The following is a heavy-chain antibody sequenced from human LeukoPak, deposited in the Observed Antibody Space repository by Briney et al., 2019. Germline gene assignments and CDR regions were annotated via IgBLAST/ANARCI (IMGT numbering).Heavy chain of an antibody. CDR3: ARDDYSSGYYYDY. D-gene: IGHD3-22*01. V-gene: IGHV3-21*01. Sequence: GGSVRLSCAASGFAFSSYSMNWVRQAPGKGLEWVSSISSSSSYMYYADSVKGRFTISRDNAKNSLYLQMNSLRAEDTAVYYCARDDYSSGYYYDYWGQGTLVTVSS. J-gene: IGHJ4*02. CDR2: ISSSSSYM. CDR1: GFAFSSYS.